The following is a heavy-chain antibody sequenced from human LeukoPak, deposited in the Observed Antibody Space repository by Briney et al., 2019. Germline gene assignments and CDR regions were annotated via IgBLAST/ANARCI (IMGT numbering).Heavy chain of an antibody. J-gene: IGHJ1*01. Sequence: GGSLRLSCAASGFTFSSYAMHWVRQAPGKGLEWVAVISYDGSNKYYADSVKGRFTISRDNSKNTLYLQMNSLRAEDTAVYYCARTLDCGGDCYFGYFQHWGQGTLVTVSS. CDR1: GFTFSSYA. D-gene: IGHD2-21*02. V-gene: IGHV3-30-3*01. CDR3: ARTLDCGGDCYFGYFQH. CDR2: ISYDGSNK.